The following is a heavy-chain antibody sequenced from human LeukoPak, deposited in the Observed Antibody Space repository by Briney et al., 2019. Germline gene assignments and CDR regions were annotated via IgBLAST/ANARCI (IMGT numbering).Heavy chain of an antibody. J-gene: IGHJ5*02. V-gene: IGHV4-39*01. Sequence: SETLSLTCIVSGDSISSSSYYWGWIRQPPGKGVEYIGSISYSGRTYYNPSLKSRVTISVDPSKNQFSLKLGSVTAADTAVYFCARHQSRGCIAGSCPNWFDPWGQGTQVTVSS. CDR1: GDSISSSSYY. CDR3: ARHQSRGCIAGSCPNWFDP. D-gene: IGHD2-15*01. CDR2: ISYSGRT.